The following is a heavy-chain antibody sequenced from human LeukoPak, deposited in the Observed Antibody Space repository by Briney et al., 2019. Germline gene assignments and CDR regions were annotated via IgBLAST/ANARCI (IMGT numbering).Heavy chain of an antibody. CDR3: ARDTRGYSYGYAYFDY. CDR2: ISSSSSTI. D-gene: IGHD5-18*01. V-gene: IGHV3-48*01. J-gene: IGHJ4*02. CDR1: GFTFSSYS. Sequence: GGSLRLSCVAFGFTFSSYSMNWVRQAPGKGLEWVSYISSSSSTIYYADSVKGRFTISRDNAKNSLYLQMNSLRAEDTAVYYCARDTRGYSYGYAYFDYWGQGTLVTVSS.